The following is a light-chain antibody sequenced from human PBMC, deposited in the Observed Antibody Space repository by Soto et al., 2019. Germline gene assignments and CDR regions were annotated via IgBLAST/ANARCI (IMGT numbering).Light chain of an antibody. CDR3: RQYYLYPRT. J-gene: IGKJ1*01. CDR2: AAS. CDR1: QGISSF. Sequence: IRMTQSPSSFSASTGDRVTITCRASQGISSFLAWYQQKSGKAPKLLMYAASTLQSGVPSRFSGSGSGTDFTLTISSLQSEDFATYYCRQYYLYPRTFGQGTKVEIK. V-gene: IGKV1-8*01.